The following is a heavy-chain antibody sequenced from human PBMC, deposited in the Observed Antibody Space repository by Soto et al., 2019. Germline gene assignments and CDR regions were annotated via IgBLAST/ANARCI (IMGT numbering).Heavy chain of an antibody. CDR2: INSDGSST. CDR1: GFTFSSYY. D-gene: IGHD2-15*01. V-gene: IGHV3-74*01. CDR3: ARVRDCSGTGCYSTFDL. J-gene: IGHJ4*02. Sequence: GGSLRLSCATSGFTFSSYYMHWVRQAPGKGLVWVSRINSDGSSTTYADSVKGRFTISRDNAKNTLDLQMNSLRAEDTALYYCARVRDCSGTGCYSTFDLWGQGTLVTVSS.